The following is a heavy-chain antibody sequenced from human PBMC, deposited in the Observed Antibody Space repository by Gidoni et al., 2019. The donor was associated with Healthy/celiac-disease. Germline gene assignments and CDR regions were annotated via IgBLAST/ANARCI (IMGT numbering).Heavy chain of an antibody. CDR1: AFPLSNARMG. V-gene: IGHV2-26*01. CDR2: IFSNDEK. D-gene: IGHD6-19*01. Sequence: QVTSKASGPVLVKPTETLTLTCTVSAFPLSNARMGVSWIRQPPGKALEWLAHIFSNDEKSYSTSLKSRLTISKDTSKSQVVLTMTNMDPVDTATYYCARIRRSSGGYYFDYWGQGTLVTVSS. CDR3: ARIRRSSGGYYFDY. J-gene: IGHJ4*02.